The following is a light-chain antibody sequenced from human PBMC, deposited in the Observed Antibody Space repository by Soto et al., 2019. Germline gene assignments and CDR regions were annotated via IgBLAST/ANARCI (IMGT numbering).Light chain of an antibody. V-gene: IGLV2-14*01. J-gene: IGLJ2*01. CDR1: SSDVGGYNY. Sequence: QSVLTQPASVSGSPGQSITISCTGTSSDVGGYNYVTWYQQHPGKAPKLMIYDVSNRPSGVPNRFSGSKSGNTASLTISGLQPEDEADYYCSSYTSSSTVVFGGGTKVTVL. CDR3: SSYTSSSTVV. CDR2: DVS.